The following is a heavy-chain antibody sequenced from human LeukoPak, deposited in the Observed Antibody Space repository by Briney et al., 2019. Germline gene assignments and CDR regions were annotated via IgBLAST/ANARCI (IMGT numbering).Heavy chain of an antibody. CDR2: IKQDGSEK. Sequence: PGGSLRLSCAASGFTFSSYWMSWVRQAPGKGLECEANIKQDGSEKYCVDSVKGRFTISRDNAKNSLYLQMNSLRAEDTAVYYCASQSSGGFFEDYWGQGTLVTVSS. D-gene: IGHD3-3*01. J-gene: IGHJ4*02. CDR3: ASQSSGGFFEDY. V-gene: IGHV3-7*01. CDR1: GFTFSSYW.